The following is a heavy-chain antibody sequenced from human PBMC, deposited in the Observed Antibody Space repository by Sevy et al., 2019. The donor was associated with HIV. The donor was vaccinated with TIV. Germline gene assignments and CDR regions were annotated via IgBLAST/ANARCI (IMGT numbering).Heavy chain of an antibody. Sequence: GGSLRLSCAASGFNFSAAAMHWVRQASGKGLEWVGRIRSEGKNYATAYAVSVTGRFTIYRDDSKKMVFLQMSSLKTEETDVYYWTKQSHADYWGRGTLVTVSS. V-gene: IGHV3-73*01. CDR3: TKQSHADY. CDR2: IRSEGKNYAT. J-gene: IGHJ4*02. CDR1: GFNFSAAA.